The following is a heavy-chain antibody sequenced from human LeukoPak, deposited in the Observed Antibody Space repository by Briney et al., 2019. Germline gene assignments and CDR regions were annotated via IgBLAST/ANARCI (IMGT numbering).Heavy chain of an antibody. CDR3: ARGPYYDILTYYYYGMDV. J-gene: IGHJ6*02. CDR2: ISSSSSYI. V-gene: IGHV3-21*01. Sequence: GGSLRLSCAASGFTFSSYSMNWVRQAPGKGLEWVSSISSSSSYIYYADSVKGRFTISRDNAKNSLYLQMNSLRAEDTAVYYCARGPYYDILTYYYYGMDVWGQGTTVTVSS. D-gene: IGHD3-9*01. CDR1: GFTFSSYS.